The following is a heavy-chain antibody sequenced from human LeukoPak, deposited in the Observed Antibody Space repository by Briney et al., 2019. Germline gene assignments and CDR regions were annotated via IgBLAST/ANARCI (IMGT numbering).Heavy chain of an antibody. CDR1: GFTFSSYA. V-gene: IGHV3-23*01. CDR3: AKLRLSPRDYYYMDV. Sequence: GGSLRLSCAASGFTFSSYAMSWVRQAPGKGLEWVSAISGSGGSTYYADSVKGRFTISRDNSKNTLYLQMNSLRAEDTAVYYFAKLRLSPRDYYYMDVWGKGTTVTVSS. CDR2: ISGSGGST. D-gene: IGHD3-3*01. J-gene: IGHJ6*03.